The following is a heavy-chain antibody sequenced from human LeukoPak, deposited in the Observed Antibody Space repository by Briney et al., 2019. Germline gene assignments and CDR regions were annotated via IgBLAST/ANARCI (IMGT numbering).Heavy chain of an antibody. J-gene: IGHJ4*02. V-gene: IGHV3-7*01. CDR2: IKQDGSEK. CDR3: ARGASGSYYVDY. CDR1: GFSFSTYA. Sequence: GGSLRLSCAASGFSFSTYALHWVRQAPGKGLEWVANIKQDGSEKYYVDSVKGRFTISRDNAKNSLYLQMNSLRAEDTAVYYCARGASGSYYVDYWGQGTLVTVSS. D-gene: IGHD1-26*01.